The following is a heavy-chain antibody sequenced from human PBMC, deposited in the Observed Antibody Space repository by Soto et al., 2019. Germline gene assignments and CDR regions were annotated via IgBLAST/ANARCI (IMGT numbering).Heavy chain of an antibody. J-gene: IGHJ6*02. CDR3: ATTVTTSYYYYGMDV. V-gene: IGHV1-2*04. CDR1: GYTFTGYY. CDR2: INPNSGGT. D-gene: IGHD4-17*01. Sequence: GASVKVSCKASGYTFTGYYMHWVRQAPGQGLEWMGWINPNSGGTNYAQKFKGWVTMTRDTSISTAYMELSRLRSDNTAVYYCATTVTTSYYYYGMDVWGQGTTVTVSS.